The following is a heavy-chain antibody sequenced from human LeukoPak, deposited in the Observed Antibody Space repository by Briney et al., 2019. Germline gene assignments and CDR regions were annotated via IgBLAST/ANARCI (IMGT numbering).Heavy chain of an antibody. J-gene: IGHJ4*02. CDR2: TFYRSQWYY. Sequence: SQTLSLTCAISGDSVSTNSASWNWIRQSPSRGPEWLGRTFYRSQWYYDYAVSVKGRITINPDTSKNHFSLHLNSVTPEDTAVYYCAREILGSESTPFEYWGQGALVTVSS. CDR1: GDSVSTNSAS. D-gene: IGHD5/OR15-5a*01. CDR3: AREILGSESTPFEY. V-gene: IGHV6-1*01.